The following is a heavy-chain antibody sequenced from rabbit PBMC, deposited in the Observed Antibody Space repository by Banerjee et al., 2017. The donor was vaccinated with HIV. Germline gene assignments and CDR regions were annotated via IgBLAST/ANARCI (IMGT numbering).Heavy chain of an antibody. V-gene: IGHV1S43*01. CDR2: INTSSGNT. CDR1: GFSFSNKYV. D-gene: IGHD6-1*01. CDR3: GRDRDGDAGYGSLAL. J-gene: IGHJ4*01. Sequence: QEQLVESGGGLVKPEGSLTLTCTASGFSFSNKYVMCWVRQAPGKGLEWIACINTSSGNTVYASWAKGRFTISRSTSLNTVDLKMTSLTVADTATYFCGRDRDGDAGYGSLALWGPGTLVTVS.